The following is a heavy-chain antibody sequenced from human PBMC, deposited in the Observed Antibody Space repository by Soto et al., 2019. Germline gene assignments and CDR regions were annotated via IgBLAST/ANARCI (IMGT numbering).Heavy chain of an antibody. V-gene: IGHV4-4*02. CDR2: VYHSGGT. CDR1: GTSISSTFW. D-gene: IGHD2-15*01. Sequence: QVQLRESGPGMVRPSGTLSLACAVSGTSISSTFWWSWVRQSPGKGLEWIGEVYHSGGTKYNPSLKSRVTISVDKDNNQFSLELRSVTAADTAVYYCATLPPRIVVVSTEIPTWGRGTLVTVSS. J-gene: IGHJ4*02. CDR3: ATLPPRIVVVSTEIPT.